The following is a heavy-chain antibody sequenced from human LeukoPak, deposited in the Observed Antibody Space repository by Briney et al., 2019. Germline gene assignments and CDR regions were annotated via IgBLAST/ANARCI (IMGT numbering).Heavy chain of an antibody. J-gene: IGHJ4*02. CDR3: ASVPGPSFRYYFDH. Sequence: ASVKVSCKLSGYTFTDYYMHWVQQAPEKGLEWVGLVDPEDGETIYAEKFQDRVTITADPSTDTTYMELSSPRSEDTAVYYCASVPGPSFRYYFDHWGQGTLVTVSS. D-gene: IGHD3-10*01. V-gene: IGHV1-69-2*01. CDR1: GYTFTDYY. CDR2: VDPEDGET.